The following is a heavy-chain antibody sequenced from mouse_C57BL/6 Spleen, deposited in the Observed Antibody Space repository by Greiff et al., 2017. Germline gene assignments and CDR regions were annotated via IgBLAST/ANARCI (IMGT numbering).Heavy chain of an antibody. V-gene: IGHV5-12*01. J-gene: IGHJ2*01. CDR2: ISNGGGST. Sequence: EVKLVESGGGLVQPGGSLKLSCAASGFTFSDYYMYWVRQTPEKRLEWVAYISNGGGSTYYPDTVKGRFTLSRDNAKNTLYLQMSRLKSEDTAMYYCARQDYYSNYFDYWGQGTTLTVAS. CDR1: GFTFSDYY. D-gene: IGHD2-5*01. CDR3: ARQDYYSNYFDY.